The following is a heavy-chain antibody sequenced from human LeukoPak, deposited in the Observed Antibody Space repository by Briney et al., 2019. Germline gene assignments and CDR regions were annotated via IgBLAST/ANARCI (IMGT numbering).Heavy chain of an antibody. D-gene: IGHD5-24*01. Sequence: SQTLSLTCTVSGGSISSGSYYWSWIRQPAGKGLEWIGRIYTSGSTNYNPSLKSRVTISVDTSKNQFFLKMSSVTAADTAVYYCARRSRDGYGSFDYWGQGTLVTVSS. CDR1: GGSISSGSYY. CDR3: ARRSRDGYGSFDY. CDR2: IYTSGST. V-gene: IGHV4-61*02. J-gene: IGHJ4*02.